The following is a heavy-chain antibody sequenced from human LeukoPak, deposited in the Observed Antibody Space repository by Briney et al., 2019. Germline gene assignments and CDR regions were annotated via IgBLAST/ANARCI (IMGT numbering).Heavy chain of an antibody. J-gene: IGHJ4*02. CDR1: GYTFTGCY. CDR3: ARTHSSDWYYFDY. CDR2: INPNGGGS. V-gene: IGHV1-2*06. D-gene: IGHD6-19*01. Sequence: GASVKVSCKASGYTFTGCYMHWVRQAPGQGREWMGRINPNGGGSNYAQKFQGRVTMAGDTSISTAYMELSRLRSDDTAVYYCARTHSSDWYYFDYWGQGTLVTVSS.